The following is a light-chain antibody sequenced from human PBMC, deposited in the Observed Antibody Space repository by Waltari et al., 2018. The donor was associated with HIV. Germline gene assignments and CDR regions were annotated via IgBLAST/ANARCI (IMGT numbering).Light chain of an antibody. Sequence: DIVMTQSPLSLPVTPGEPASISCRSSQSLLNSNGFNYLDWYLQKPGQSPRLLIYLGSNRAPVVPDRFSGSGSGTDFTLKISRVEAEDVWVYYCMQALQTPLITFGQGTRLEIK. J-gene: IGKJ5*01. CDR3: MQALQTPLIT. V-gene: IGKV2-28*01. CDR2: LGS. CDR1: QSLLNSNGFNY.